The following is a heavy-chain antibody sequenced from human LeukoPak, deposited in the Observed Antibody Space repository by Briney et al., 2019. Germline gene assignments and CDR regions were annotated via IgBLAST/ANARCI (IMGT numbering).Heavy chain of an antibody. V-gene: IGHV3-23*01. CDR3: ARVWYGELKVDV. Sequence: GSLGLSCEASGFTFSNYAMSWVRQAPGKGLEWVSTIIGSGGTTYYADSVKGRFTISRDNSKNTLSLQMNRLRAEDTAVYYCARVWYGELKVDVWGQGTTVTVSS. CDR2: IIGSGGTT. J-gene: IGHJ6*02. D-gene: IGHD3-10*01. CDR1: GFTFSNYA.